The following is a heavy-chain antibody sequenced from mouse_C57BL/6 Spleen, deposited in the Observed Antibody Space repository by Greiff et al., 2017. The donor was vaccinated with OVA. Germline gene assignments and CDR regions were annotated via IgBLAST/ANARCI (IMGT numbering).Heavy chain of an antibody. D-gene: IGHD1-1*01. Sequence: VQLQQPGAELVKPGASVKLSCKASGYTFTSYWMHWVKQRPGQGLEWIGMIHPNSGSTNYNEKFKSKATLTVDKSSSTAYMQISSLTSEDSAVDYCARDYYGSRNYAMDYWGQGTSVTVSS. V-gene: IGHV1-64*01. CDR2: IHPNSGST. CDR3: ARDYYGSRNYAMDY. CDR1: GYTFTSYW. J-gene: IGHJ4*01.